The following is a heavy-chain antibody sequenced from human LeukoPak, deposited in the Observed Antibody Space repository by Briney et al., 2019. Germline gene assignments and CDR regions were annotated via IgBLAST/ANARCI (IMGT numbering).Heavy chain of an antibody. CDR3: ARVGISSSWYWDYYYGMDV. CDR2: IYYSGST. J-gene: IGHJ6*02. V-gene: IGHV4-39*07. D-gene: IGHD6-13*01. Sequence: PSETLSLTCTVSGGSISSSSYYWGWIRQPPGKGLEWIGSIYYSGSTYYNPSLKSRVTISVDTSKNQFSLKLSSVTAADTAVYYCARVGISSSWYWDYYYGMDVWGQGTTVTVSS. CDR1: GGSISSSSYY.